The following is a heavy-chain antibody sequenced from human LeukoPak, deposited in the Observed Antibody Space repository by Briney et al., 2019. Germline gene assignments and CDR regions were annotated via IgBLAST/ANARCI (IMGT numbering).Heavy chain of an antibody. Sequence: GGSLRLSCAASGFTFSSYGMHWFRQAPGKGLEWVAVIWYDGSNKYYADSVKGRFTISRDNSKNTLYLQMNSLRAEDTAVYYCAREGPRPHYYDSSGYWGQGTLVTVSS. D-gene: IGHD3-22*01. CDR3: AREGPRPHYYDSSGY. CDR2: IWYDGSNK. J-gene: IGHJ4*02. V-gene: IGHV3-33*01. CDR1: GFTFSSYG.